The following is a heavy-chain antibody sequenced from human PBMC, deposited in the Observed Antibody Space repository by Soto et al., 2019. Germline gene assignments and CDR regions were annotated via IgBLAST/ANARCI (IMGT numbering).Heavy chain of an antibody. J-gene: IGHJ5*02. Sequence: PSETLSLTCTVSGGSISSYYWSWIRQPPGKGLEWIGYIYYSGSTNYNPSLKSRVTISVDTSKNQFSLQLSSVTAADTAVYYCAKGEDYQFRRGYYRPQNWFDPWGQGTLITVSS. CDR1: GGSISSYY. V-gene: IGHV4-59*01. CDR2: IYYSGST. D-gene: IGHD3-3*01. CDR3: AKGEDYQFRRGYYRPQNWFDP.